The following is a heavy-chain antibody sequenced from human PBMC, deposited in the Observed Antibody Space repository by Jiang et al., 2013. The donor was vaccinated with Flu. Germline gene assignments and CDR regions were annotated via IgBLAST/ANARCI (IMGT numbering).Heavy chain of an antibody. J-gene: IGHJ4*02. Sequence: GAEVKKPGESLKISCKGSGYSLTRYWIGWVRQMPGKGLEWMGIIYPGDSDTRYSPSFQGQVTISIDKSNSIAHLQWSSLKASDTAMYYCARLASSGYYGPFDYWGQGTVVTVSS. CDR2: IYPGDSDT. D-gene: IGHD3-22*01. CDR1: GYSLTRYW. V-gene: IGHV5-51*01. CDR3: ARLASSGYYGPFDY.